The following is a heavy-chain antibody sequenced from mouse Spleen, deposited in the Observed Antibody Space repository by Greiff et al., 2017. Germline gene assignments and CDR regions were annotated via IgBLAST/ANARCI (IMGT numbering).Heavy chain of an antibody. CDR1: GYTFTDYA. J-gene: IGHJ4*01. V-gene: IGHV1S137*01. CDR2: ISTYYGDA. D-gene: IGHD1-1*01. CDR3: ARDYYGSRGMDY. Sequence: LQESGAELVRPGVSVKISCKGSGYTFTDYAMHWVKQSHAKSLEWIGVISTYYGDASYNQKFKGKATMTVDKSSSTAYMELARLTSEDSAIYYCARDYYGSRGMDYWGQGTSVTVSS.